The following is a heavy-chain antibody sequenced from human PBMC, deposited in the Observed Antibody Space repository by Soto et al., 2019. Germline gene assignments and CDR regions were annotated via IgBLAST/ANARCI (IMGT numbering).Heavy chain of an antibody. D-gene: IGHD3-3*01. CDR3: ASFFGAPNWFDP. Sequence: SETLSLTCAVSGGSISSSNWWSWVRQPPGKGLEWIGEIYHSGSTNYNPSLKSRVTISVDKSKNQFSLKLSSVTAAHTAVYYCASFFGAPNWFDPWGQGTLVTVSS. CDR1: GGSISSSNW. CDR2: IYHSGST. J-gene: IGHJ5*02. V-gene: IGHV4-4*02.